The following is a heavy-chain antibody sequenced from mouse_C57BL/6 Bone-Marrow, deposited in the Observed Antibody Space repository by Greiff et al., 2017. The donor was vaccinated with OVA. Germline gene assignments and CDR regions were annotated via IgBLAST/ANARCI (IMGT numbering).Heavy chain of an antibody. D-gene: IGHD1-1*01. J-gene: IGHJ3*01. CDR1: GYTFTDYE. V-gene: IGHV1-15*01. CDR3: TRRDYYGSSWNWFAY. CDR2: IAPETGGT. Sequence: QVQLQQSGAELVRPGASVTLSCKASGYTFTDYEMHWVKQTPVHGLEWIGAIAPETGGTAYNQKFKGKAILTADKSSSTAYMELRSLTSEDSAVYYCTRRDYYGSSWNWFAYWGQGTLVTVSA.